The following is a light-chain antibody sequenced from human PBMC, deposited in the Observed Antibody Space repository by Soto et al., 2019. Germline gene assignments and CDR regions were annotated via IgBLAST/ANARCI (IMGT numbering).Light chain of an antibody. CDR1: QRVGNA. CDR3: QQYDYLPRT. Sequence: EIVLTQSPATLSLSPEERATLSCRASQRVGNALSGYQQKPGQAPSLLLHGEATRATGSPARFSGSGSGTEFTLTISSLESEDFAVYYCQQYDYLPRTFGQGTRLEIK. J-gene: IGKJ1*01. V-gene: IGKV3-15*01. CDR2: GEA.